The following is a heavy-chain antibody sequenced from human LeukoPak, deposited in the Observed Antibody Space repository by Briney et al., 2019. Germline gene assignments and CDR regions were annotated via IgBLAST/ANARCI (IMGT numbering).Heavy chain of an antibody. Sequence: SGGSLRLSCAVSGLTVTDNYMSWVRQAPGKGLEWVSVIYPDGSTYHADSVKGRFTISRDNSKNTLFLQMTTLRADDTAVYHCARTNPVYGDYDYWGQGTLVTVSS. J-gene: IGHJ4*02. V-gene: IGHV3-53*01. CDR1: GLTVTDNY. D-gene: IGHD4-17*01. CDR3: ARTNPVYGDYDY. CDR2: IYPDGST.